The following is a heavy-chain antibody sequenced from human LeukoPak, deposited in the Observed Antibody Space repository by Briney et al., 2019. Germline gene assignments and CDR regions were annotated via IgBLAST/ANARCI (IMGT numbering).Heavy chain of an antibody. CDR2: ISSSSSYT. D-gene: IGHD2-15*01. Sequence: GGSLRLSCAASGFTFSDYYMSWIRQAPGKGLEWVSYISSSSSYTNYADSVKARFTISRDNAKTSLYLQMNSLRAEDTAVYYCARAGGSCQDDAFDIWGQGTMVTVSS. CDR1: GFTFSDYY. CDR3: ARAGGSCQDDAFDI. J-gene: IGHJ3*02. V-gene: IGHV3-11*06.